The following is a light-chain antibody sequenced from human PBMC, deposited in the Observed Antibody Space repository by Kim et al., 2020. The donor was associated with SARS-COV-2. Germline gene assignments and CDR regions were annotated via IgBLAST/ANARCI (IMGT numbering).Light chain of an antibody. CDR3: SSYVGSVNGV. CDR2: DVT. CDR1: SSDVGGHNY. Sequence: QSALTQPPSASGSPGQSVTISCTGTSSDVGGHNYVSWYQQHPGKAPRLMIYDVTKRPSGVPDRFSGSKSGNTASLTVSGLQADDEATYYCSSYVGSVNGVFGGGTQLTVL. V-gene: IGLV2-8*01. J-gene: IGLJ3*02.